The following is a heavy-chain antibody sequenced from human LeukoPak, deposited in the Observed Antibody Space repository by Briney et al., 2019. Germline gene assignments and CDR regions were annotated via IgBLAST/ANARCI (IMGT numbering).Heavy chain of an antibody. J-gene: IGHJ4*02. CDR2: ISSSGSTI. CDR3: ARVSSGWYRKLDY. D-gene: IGHD6-19*01. Sequence: PGRSLRLSCAASGFTFSDYYMSWIRQAPGKGLEWVSYISSSGSTIYYADSVKGRFTISRDNAKNLLYLQMNSLRAEDTAVYYCARVSSGWYRKLDYWGQGTLVTVSS. V-gene: IGHV3-11*01. CDR1: GFTFSDYY.